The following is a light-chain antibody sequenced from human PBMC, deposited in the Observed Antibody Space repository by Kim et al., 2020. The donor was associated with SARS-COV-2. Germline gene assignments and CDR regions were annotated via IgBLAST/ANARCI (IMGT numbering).Light chain of an antibody. V-gene: IGKV1-9*01. CDR2: GAS. J-gene: IGKJ1*01. Sequence: DIQLTQSPSFLSASVGDRVTITCRASQDISDYLAWYQQDPGKAPKLLIFGASTSQSGVPSRFSGSGSGTEFTLTISSLQPEDFVTYFCQQFSAYPRTFGQGTKVDIK. CDR1: QDISDY. CDR3: QQFSAYPRT.